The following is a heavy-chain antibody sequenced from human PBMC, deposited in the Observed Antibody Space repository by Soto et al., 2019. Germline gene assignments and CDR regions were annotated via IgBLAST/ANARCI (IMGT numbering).Heavy chain of an antibody. J-gene: IGHJ5*02. CDR3: AKYVDESGWNEALDP. Sequence: VQLLESGGGLVQPGRSQRLSCAASGFSFRTYGMHWVRQAPGQGLEWLAVISNDGSETYYADSVKGRFVISRDNSRNMLFQKMNSLRDEDTAMYYCAKYVDESGWNEALDPWGQGTLVTVSS. D-gene: IGHD1-1*01. V-gene: IGHV3-30*18. CDR1: GFSFRTYG. CDR2: ISNDGSET.